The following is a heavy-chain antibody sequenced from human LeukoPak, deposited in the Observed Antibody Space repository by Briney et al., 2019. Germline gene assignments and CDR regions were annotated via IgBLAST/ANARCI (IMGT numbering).Heavy chain of an antibody. D-gene: IGHD1-1*01. CDR2: IYYSGSS. V-gene: IGHV4-59*01. Sequence: PSETLSLTCSVSGGSISGYYWGWIRQPPGKGLEWIAYIYYSGSSNYNPSLKGRVTISVDTSENQFSLKLNSVTAADTAVYYCARYTSGGGAFDIWGQGTMVTVSS. CDR3: ARYTSGGGAFDI. J-gene: IGHJ3*02. CDR1: GGSISGYY.